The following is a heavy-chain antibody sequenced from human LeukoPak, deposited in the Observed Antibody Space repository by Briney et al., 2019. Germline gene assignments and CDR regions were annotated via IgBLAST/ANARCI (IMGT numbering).Heavy chain of an antibody. Sequence: SETLSLTCTVSGGSISYYCWSWIRQPPGKGLEWIGYIYYSGSTNYNPSLKSRVAISVDTSKNQISLKVNSVTAADTAVYYCARLTTVVPQNAFDIWGQGTMVTVSS. CDR1: GGSISYYC. J-gene: IGHJ3*02. D-gene: IGHD4-23*01. V-gene: IGHV4-59*01. CDR3: ARLTTVVPQNAFDI. CDR2: IYYSGST.